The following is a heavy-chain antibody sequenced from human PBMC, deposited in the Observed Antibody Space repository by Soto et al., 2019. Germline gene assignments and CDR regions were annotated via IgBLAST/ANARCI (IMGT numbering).Heavy chain of an antibody. CDR1: GFTFSNHA. V-gene: IGHV3-23*01. D-gene: IGHD3-22*01. J-gene: IGHJ4*02. CDR2: ISGSGGST. Sequence: GGSLRLSWAASGFTFSNHAMSWVRQAPGKGLEWVSAISGSGGSTYYADSVKGRFTISRDNSKNTLYLQMNSLRAEDTAVYYCAKDSRITMIVVVTYYFDYWGQGTLVTVSS. CDR3: AKDSRITMIVVVTYYFDY.